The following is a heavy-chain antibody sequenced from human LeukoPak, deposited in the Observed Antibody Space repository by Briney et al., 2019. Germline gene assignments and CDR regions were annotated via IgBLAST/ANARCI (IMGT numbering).Heavy chain of an antibody. CDR1: GYTLTELS. J-gene: IGHJ4*02. CDR2: FDPEDGET. CDR3: ATAAEFYGSGSYSYYFDY. V-gene: IGHV1-24*01. Sequence: ASVTVSCKVSGYTLTELSMHWVRQAPGKGLEWMGGFDPEDGETIYAQKFQGRVTMTEDTSTDTAYMELSSLRSEDTAVYYCATAAEFYGSGSYSYYFDYWGQGALVTVSS. D-gene: IGHD3-10*01.